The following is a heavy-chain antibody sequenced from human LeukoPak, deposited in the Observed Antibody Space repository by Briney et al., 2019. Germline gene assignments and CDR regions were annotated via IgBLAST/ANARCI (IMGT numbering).Heavy chain of an antibody. V-gene: IGHV3-11*01. CDR2: ISNSGSTI. Sequence: GGSLRLSCAASGFTFSDFYMTWIRQAPGKGLEWISHISNSGSTIHYADSLKGRFTISRDNAKNSLYLQIDSLRAEDTAVYYCARSADSSGYFREIPLYYFDYWGQGTLVTVSS. CDR1: GFTFSDFY. CDR3: ARSADSSGYFREIPLYYFDY. D-gene: IGHD3-22*01. J-gene: IGHJ4*02.